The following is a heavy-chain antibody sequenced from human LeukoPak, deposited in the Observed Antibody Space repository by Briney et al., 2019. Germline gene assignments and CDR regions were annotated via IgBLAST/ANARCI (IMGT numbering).Heavy chain of an antibody. J-gene: IGHJ4*02. CDR3: AKESQTYYDIMTGYPNYYFDY. CDR2: TSGSGANT. V-gene: IGHV3-23*01. Sequence: GGSLRLSCAASKFTFSTSAMSWVRQAPGKGLEWVPATSGSGANTYYVDSVKGRFTISRDNSKNTLYLEMSSLRSDDTAVYYCAKESQTYYDIMTGYPNYYFDYWGQGTLVTVSS. CDR1: KFTFSTSA. D-gene: IGHD3-9*01.